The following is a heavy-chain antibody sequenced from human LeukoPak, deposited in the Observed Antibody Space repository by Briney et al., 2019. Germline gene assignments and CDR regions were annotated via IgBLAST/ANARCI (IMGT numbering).Heavy chain of an antibody. CDR1: GFTFSSYA. J-gene: IGHJ4*02. CDR2: INGGGVNT. CDR3: AKDLYSDYGPADY. V-gene: IGHV3-23*01. D-gene: IGHD4-11*01. Sequence: GGSLRLSCAASGFTFSSYAMSWVRQAPGKGLEWVSTINGGGVNTHYADSVGGRFTISRDNSKNTLFLQMNSLRDEDTAVYYCAKDLYSDYGPADYWGQGNLVTVSS.